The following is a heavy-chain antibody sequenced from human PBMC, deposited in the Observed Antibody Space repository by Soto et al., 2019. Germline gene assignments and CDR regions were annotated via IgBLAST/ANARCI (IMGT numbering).Heavy chain of an antibody. CDR1: GLTLSTYN. V-gene: IGHV3-21*01. CDR2: ISSSSRYI. Sequence: GGSLRLSCAASGLTLSTYNMNWVRQAPGKGLEWVSWISSSSRYIYYADSVKGRFTISRDNSKNTVYLQMSSLRAEDTAVYYCVKGEYYYDSSGYYPFDYWGQGTLVTVSS. CDR3: VKGEYYYDSSGYYPFDY. J-gene: IGHJ4*02. D-gene: IGHD3-22*01.